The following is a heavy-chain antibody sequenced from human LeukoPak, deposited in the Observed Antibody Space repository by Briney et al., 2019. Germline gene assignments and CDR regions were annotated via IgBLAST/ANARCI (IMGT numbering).Heavy chain of an antibody. J-gene: IGHJ4*02. V-gene: IGHV3-33*06. CDR1: GFTFSSYG. D-gene: IGHD3-22*01. CDR2: IWYDGSNK. Sequence: PGGSLRLSCAASGFTFSSYGMHWVRQVPGKGLEWVAVIWYDGSNKYYADSVKGRFTISRDNSKNTLYLQMNSLRAEDTAVYYCAKDLSYYYDSSGYNFDYWGQGTLVTVSS. CDR3: AKDLSYYYDSSGYNFDY.